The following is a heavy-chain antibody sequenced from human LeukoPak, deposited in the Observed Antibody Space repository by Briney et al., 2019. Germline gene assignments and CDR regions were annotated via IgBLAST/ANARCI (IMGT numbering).Heavy chain of an antibody. Sequence: GGSLRLSCAASGFTFSSYGMHWVRQAPGKGLEWVAVISYDGSNKYYADSVKGRFTISRDNSKNTLYLQMNSLRAEDTAVYYCARDREAAGYYYYYYYMDVWGKGTTVTVSS. V-gene: IGHV3-30*03. CDR3: ARDREAAGYYYYYYYMDV. CDR1: GFTFSSYG. CDR2: ISYDGSNK. J-gene: IGHJ6*03. D-gene: IGHD6-13*01.